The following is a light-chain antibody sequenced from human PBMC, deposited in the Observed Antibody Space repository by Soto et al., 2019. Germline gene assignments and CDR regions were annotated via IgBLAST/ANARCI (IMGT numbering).Light chain of an antibody. CDR1: QSVSSSY. V-gene: IGKV3-20*01. J-gene: IGKJ4*01. Sequence: EIGLTQSPGTLSLSPGERATLSCRARQSVSSSYLAWYQQKPGQAPRLLIYGASSRATGVPDRYSGSGSRTDFALTISRLEPECVAVYCCQQHCCSGLTFGGRTKVEIK. CDR3: QQHCCSGLT. CDR2: GAS.